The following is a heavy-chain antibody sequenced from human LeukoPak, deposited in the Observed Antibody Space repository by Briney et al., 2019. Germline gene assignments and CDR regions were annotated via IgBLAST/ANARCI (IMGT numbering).Heavy chain of an antibody. D-gene: IGHD3-10*01. V-gene: IGHV3-53*01. CDR1: GLTVSSNY. J-gene: IGHJ4*02. CDR2: IYSGGTT. Sequence: GGSPRLSCAASGLTVSSNYMSWVRQAPGKGLEWVSVIYSGGTTSYADSVKGRFTISRDNPKNTLFLQLNSLRAEDTAVYYCARVSSYGSGSYYHYYFDYWGQGTLVTVSS. CDR3: ARVSSYGSGSYYHYYFDY.